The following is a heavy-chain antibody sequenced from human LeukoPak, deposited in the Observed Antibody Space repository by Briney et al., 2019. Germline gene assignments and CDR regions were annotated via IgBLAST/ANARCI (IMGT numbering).Heavy chain of an antibody. Sequence: PSETLSLTCTVSGGSISSYYWSWVRQPPGKGLEWIGYIYYSGSTNYNPSLKSRVTISVDTSKNQFSLKLSSVTAADTAVYYCARDALDYVWGSYRGLDYWGQGTLVTVSS. J-gene: IGHJ4*02. CDR2: IYYSGST. CDR1: GGSISSYY. CDR3: ARDALDYVWGSYRGLDY. V-gene: IGHV4-59*01. D-gene: IGHD3-16*02.